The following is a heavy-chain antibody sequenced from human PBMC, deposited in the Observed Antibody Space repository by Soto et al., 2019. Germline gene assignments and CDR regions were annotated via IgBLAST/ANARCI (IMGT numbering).Heavy chain of an antibody. V-gene: IGHV3-7*03. CDR2: IKQDGSQK. J-gene: IGHJ5*02. CDR3: ARILPIEAAGAPDWFDP. D-gene: IGHD6-13*01. CDR1: GFTFSNYW. Sequence: EVQLVESGGGWVQPGGSLRLSCAASGFTFSNYWMSWVRQAPGKGLEWVANIKQDGSQKYYVDSVKGRFTISRDNAKNSLDLEMNSLRAEDTAVYSCARILPIEAAGAPDWFDPWGQGTLVTVSS.